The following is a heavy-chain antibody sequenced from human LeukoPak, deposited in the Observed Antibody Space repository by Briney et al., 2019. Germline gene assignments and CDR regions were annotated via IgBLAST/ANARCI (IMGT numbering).Heavy chain of an antibody. CDR2: INHSGST. V-gene: IGHV4-34*01. D-gene: IGHD2-2*01. CDR3: ASQGYCSSTSCQTDY. J-gene: IGHJ4*02. Sequence: PSETLSLTCAVYGGSFSGYYWSWIRQPPGKGLEWIGEINHSGSTNYNPSLKSRVTISVDTSKNQFSLKLSSVTAADTAVYYCASQGYCSSTSCQTDYWGQGTLVTVSS. CDR1: GGSFSGYY.